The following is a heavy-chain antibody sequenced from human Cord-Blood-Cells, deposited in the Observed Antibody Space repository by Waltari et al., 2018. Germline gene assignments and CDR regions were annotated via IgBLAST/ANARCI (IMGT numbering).Heavy chain of an antibody. CDR3: ARHRARLWPT. D-gene: IGHD5-18*01. V-gene: IGHV4-39*01. CDR1: GGSIRCSSYY. Sequence: QLQLQESGPGLVKPSETLSLTCTAPGGSIRCSSYYWGWIRQPPGKGLEWIGSIYYSGSTYYNPSLKSRVTISVDTSKNQFSLKLSSVTAADTAVYYCARHRARLWPTWGQGTLVTVSS. CDR2: IYYSGST. J-gene: IGHJ4*02.